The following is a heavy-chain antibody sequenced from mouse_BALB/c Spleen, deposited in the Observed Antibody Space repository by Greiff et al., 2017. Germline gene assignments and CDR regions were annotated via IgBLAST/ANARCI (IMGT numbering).Heavy chain of an antibody. D-gene: IGHD2-14*01. V-gene: IGHV1-18*01. Sequence: EVQLQESGPELVKPGASVKIPCKASGYTFTDYNMDWVKQSHGKSLEWIGDINPNNGGTIYNQKFKGKATLTVDKSSSTAYMELRSLTSEDTAVYYCARGRYDAGYYYAMDYWGQGTSVTVSS. CDR1: GYTFTDYN. CDR3: ARGRYDAGYYYAMDY. J-gene: IGHJ4*01. CDR2: INPNNGGT.